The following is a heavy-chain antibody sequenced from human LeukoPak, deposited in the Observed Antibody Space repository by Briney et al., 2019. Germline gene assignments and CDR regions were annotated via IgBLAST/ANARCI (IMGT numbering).Heavy chain of an antibody. CDR2: ISSSSSTI. J-gene: IGHJ6*02. V-gene: IGHV3-48*01. Sequence: GGSLRLSCAASGFTFSSYSMNWVRQAPGKGLEWASYISSSSSTIYYADSVKGRFTISRDNAKNSLYLQMNSLRAEDTAVYYCARGNYYYGMDVWGQGTTVTVSS. CDR3: ARGNYYYGMDV. CDR1: GFTFSSYS.